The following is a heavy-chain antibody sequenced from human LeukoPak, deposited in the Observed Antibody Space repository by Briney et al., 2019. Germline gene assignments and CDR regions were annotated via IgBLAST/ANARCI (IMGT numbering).Heavy chain of an antibody. CDR1: GFTFSSSA. CDR2: ISNNGGYT. CDR3: AKESAYCGSDCRSLSDY. V-gene: IGHV3-23*01. J-gene: IGHJ4*02. D-gene: IGHD2-21*02. Sequence: GGSLRLSCAASGFTFSSSAMSWVRQAPGKGLEWVSAISNNGGYTYYADSVQGRFTISKDNSKSTLCLQMNSLRAEDTAVYYCAKESAYCGSDCRSLSDYWGQGTLVTVSS.